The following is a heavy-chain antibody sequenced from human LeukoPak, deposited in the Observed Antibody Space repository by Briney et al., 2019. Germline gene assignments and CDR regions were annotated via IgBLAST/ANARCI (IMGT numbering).Heavy chain of an antibody. CDR3: ARVVLDHYYDSSGYLGTLDY. D-gene: IGHD3-22*01. V-gene: IGHV1-18*01. CDR1: GYTFTNYG. Sequence: GASVKVSCKASGYTFTNYGISWVRQAPGRGLEWMGWINTYNGNTNYAQKFQGRVTMTTDTSTSTAYMELRSLRSDDTDVYYCARVVLDHYYDSSGYLGTLDYWGQGTLVTVSS. J-gene: IGHJ4*02. CDR2: INTYNGNT.